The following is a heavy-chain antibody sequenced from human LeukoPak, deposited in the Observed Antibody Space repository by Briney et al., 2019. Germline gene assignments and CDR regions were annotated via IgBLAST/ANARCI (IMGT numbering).Heavy chain of an antibody. Sequence: ASVKVSCKASGYTLTSYYMHWVRQAPGQGLEWMGIINPSGGSTSYAQKFQGRVTMTRDMSTSTVYMELSSLRSEDTAVYYCASEYSGWYRGWFDPWGQGTLVTVSS. J-gene: IGHJ5*02. CDR3: ASEYSGWYRGWFDP. CDR2: INPSGGST. D-gene: IGHD6-19*01. V-gene: IGHV1-46*01. CDR1: GYTLTSYY.